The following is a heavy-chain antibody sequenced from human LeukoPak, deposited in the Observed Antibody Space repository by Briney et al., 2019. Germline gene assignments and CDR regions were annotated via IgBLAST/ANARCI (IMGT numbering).Heavy chain of an antibody. J-gene: IGHJ3*02. V-gene: IGHV3-48*03. CDR3: ATRTKGALGI. Sequence: PGGSLRLSCTTSGFTFGGYEMNWVRQAPGKGLEWVSFISSSGSSIYYADSVKGRFTISRDNAKNSLYLQVSSLRVEDTAVYYCATRTKGALGIWGQGTMVTVSS. CDR2: ISSSGSSI. CDR1: GFTFGGYE. D-gene: IGHD1/OR15-1a*01.